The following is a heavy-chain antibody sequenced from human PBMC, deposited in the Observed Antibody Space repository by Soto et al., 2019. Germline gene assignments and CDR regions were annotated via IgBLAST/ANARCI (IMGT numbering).Heavy chain of an antibody. J-gene: IGHJ3*02. CDR2: ISYDGSNK. CDR1: GFTFSSYA. D-gene: IGHD6-13*01. CDR3: ARDRSSSRWYLTHDAFDI. Sequence: PGGSLRLSCAASGFTFSSYAMHWVRQAPGKGLEWVAVISYDGSNKYYADSVKGRFTISRDNSKNTLYLQMNSLRAEDTAVYYCARDRSSSRWYLTHDAFDIWGQGTMVTVSS. V-gene: IGHV3-30-3*01.